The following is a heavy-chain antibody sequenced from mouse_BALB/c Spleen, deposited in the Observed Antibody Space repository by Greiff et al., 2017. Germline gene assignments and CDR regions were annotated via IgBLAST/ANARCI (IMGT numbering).Heavy chain of an antibody. V-gene: IGHV1-9*01. Sequence: QVHVKQSGAELMKPGASVKISCKATGYTFSSYWIEWVKQRPGHGLEWIGEILPGSGSTNYNEKFKGKATFTADTSSNTAYMQLSSLTSEDSAVYYCARSFITTATHAMDYWGQGTSVTVSS. CDR2: ILPGSGST. D-gene: IGHD1-2*01. CDR3: ARSFITTATHAMDY. J-gene: IGHJ4*01. CDR1: GYTFSSYW.